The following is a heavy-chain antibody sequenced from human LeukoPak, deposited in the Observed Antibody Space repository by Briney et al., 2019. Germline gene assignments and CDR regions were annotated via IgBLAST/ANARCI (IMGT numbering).Heavy chain of an antibody. CDR2: IRYDGSNK. J-gene: IGHJ4*02. CDR1: GCTFSSYG. Sequence: GGSLRLSCAASGCTFSSYGMHWVRQAPGKGLEWVAFIRYDGSNKYYADSVKARFTLSRDNSKNTMYLQMNTLRAEDTAVYYCATGYSSGWYGRLDYWGQGTLVTVSS. CDR3: ATGYSSGWYGRLDY. D-gene: IGHD6-19*01. V-gene: IGHV3-30*02.